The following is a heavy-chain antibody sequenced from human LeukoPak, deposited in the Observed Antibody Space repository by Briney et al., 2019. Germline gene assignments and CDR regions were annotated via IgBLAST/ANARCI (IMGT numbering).Heavy chain of an antibody. Sequence: GGSLRLSCAASGFTFSSSAMSWVRQAPGKGLEWVSAISGSGGSTYYADSVKGRFTISRDNSKNTLYLQMNSLRDEDTAVYYCAKMRTPNYFDYWGQGTLVTVSS. CDR1: GFTFSSSA. V-gene: IGHV3-23*01. CDR3: AKMRTPNYFDY. J-gene: IGHJ4*02. CDR2: ISGSGGST.